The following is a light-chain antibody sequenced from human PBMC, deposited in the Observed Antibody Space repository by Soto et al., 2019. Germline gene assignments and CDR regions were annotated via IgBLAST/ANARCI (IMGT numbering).Light chain of an antibody. Sequence: QSALTQPRSVSGSPGQSVTISCTGTSSDVGGHNYVSWYQQYPGKAPKLLLSSVTERPSGVPDRFSGSKSGNTASLTISGLQAEDEADYYCCSYAGSYTYVFGTGTKGTV. CDR3: CSYAGSYTYV. V-gene: IGLV2-11*01. CDR2: SVT. CDR1: SSDVGGHNY. J-gene: IGLJ1*01.